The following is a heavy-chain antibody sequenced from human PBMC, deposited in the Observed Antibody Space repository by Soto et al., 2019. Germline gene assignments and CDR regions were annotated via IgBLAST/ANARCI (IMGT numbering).Heavy chain of an antibody. CDR3: GRAGRRDGNSSPGRFDT. CDR1: RGSINSGDYF. Sequence: PSETLSLTCTVSRGSINSGDYFWSWIRQPPGKGLEWIGYIYYSGTTYYNPSLKSRVTISVDTPKNYFSLKLSSVTAADTAVYFCGRAGRRDGNSSPGRFDTCGQGIVVTVS. J-gene: IGHJ5*02. D-gene: IGHD1-26*01. V-gene: IGHV4-30-4*01. CDR2: IYYSGTT.